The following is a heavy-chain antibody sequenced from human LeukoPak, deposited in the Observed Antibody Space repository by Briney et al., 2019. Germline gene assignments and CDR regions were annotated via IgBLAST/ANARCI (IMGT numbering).Heavy chain of an antibody. CDR1: GFTFSSYG. CDR3: AKGRGFYDSSGYYYAYYYGMDV. Sequence: PGRSLRLSCAASGFTFSSYGMHWVRQAPGRGLEWVAVIWYDGTNKYYADSVKGRFTISRDNSKNTLYLHMNSLRAEDTAVYYCAKGRGFYDSSGYYYAYYYGMDVWGQGTTVTVSS. D-gene: IGHD3-22*01. CDR2: IWYDGTNK. J-gene: IGHJ6*02. V-gene: IGHV3-33*06.